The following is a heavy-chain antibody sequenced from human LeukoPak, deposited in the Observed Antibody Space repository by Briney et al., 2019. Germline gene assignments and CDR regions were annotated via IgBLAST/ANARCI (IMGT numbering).Heavy chain of an antibody. D-gene: IGHD6-13*01. CDR3: ARGGAAAGWCMDV. CDR1: GFTVSSNY. V-gene: IGHV3-66*02. J-gene: IGHJ6*02. Sequence: GGSLSLSRAASGFTVSSNYMSWVRQAPAKGLHRVSVIYSGGSTYYGDSVKGRFTISRDNSKNTLYLQMNSLRAEDTAVYYCARGGAAAGWCMDVWGQGTTVTVSS. CDR2: IYSGGST.